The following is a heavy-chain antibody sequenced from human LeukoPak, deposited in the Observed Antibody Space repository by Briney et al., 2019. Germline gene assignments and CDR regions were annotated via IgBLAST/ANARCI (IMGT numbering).Heavy chain of an antibody. Sequence: GESLKISCKGSGYRFTSYWIGWVRQMPGKGLEWMGIIYPGDSDTRYSPSFQGQVTISADKSISTAYLQWSSLRASDTAIYYCARHTGTAVDYMGVWDKGTTVTVSS. CDR2: IYPGDSDT. D-gene: IGHD2-21*02. J-gene: IGHJ6*03. CDR3: ARHTGTAVDYMGV. V-gene: IGHV5-51*01. CDR1: GYRFTSYW.